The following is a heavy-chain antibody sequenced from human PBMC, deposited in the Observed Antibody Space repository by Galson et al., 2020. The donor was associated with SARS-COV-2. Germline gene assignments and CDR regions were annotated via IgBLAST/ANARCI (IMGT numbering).Heavy chain of an antibody. Sequence: SETLSLTCAVYGGSFSGYYWSWIRQPPGKGLEWIREINHSGSTNYNPSLKSRVTISVDTSKNQFSLKLSSVTAADTAVYYCARNFYSSSGYWGQGTLVTVSS. CDR2: INHSGST. CDR3: ARNFYSSSGY. J-gene: IGHJ4*02. D-gene: IGHD6-6*01. V-gene: IGHV4-34*01. CDR1: GGSFSGYY.